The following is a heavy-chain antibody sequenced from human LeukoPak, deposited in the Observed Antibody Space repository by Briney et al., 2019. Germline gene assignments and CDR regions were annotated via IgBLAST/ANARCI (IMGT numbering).Heavy chain of an antibody. V-gene: IGHV3-21*01. D-gene: IGHD6-13*01. CDR3: ARDLSSYFDY. CDR2: ISSSNTYI. CDR1: GFTFTTYS. Sequence: PGGSLRLSCAASGFTFTTYSMDWVRQAPGKGLEWVSSISSSNTYIYYADSVKGRFTISRNNAVNSVYLQMSSLSAEDTALYFCARDLSSYFDYWGQGALVTVSS. J-gene: IGHJ4*02.